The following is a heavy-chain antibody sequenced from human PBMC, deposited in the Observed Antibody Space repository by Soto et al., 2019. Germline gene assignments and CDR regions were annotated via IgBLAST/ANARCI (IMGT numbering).Heavy chain of an antibody. D-gene: IGHD3-16*01. Sequence: SETLSLTCTVTGGSISSYYCSWIRQAAGKGLEWIGRIDTSGTTNYNPSLRSRVTMSVDASKNQFSLNLSSVTAADTAVYFCARGPRGYVYYHGMDVWGQGTTVTVSS. CDR2: IDTSGTT. J-gene: IGHJ6*02. CDR1: GGSISSYY. CDR3: ARGPRGYVYYHGMDV. V-gene: IGHV4-4*07.